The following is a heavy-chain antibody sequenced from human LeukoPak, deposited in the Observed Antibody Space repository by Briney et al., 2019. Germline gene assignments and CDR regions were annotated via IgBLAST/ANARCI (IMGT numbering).Heavy chain of an antibody. CDR1: GYTFTSYG. V-gene: IGHV1-18*01. CDR3: AKDRPKGGLRLHPGAFDI. J-gene: IGHJ3*02. Sequence: ASVKVSCKASGYTFTSYGISWVRQAPGQGLEWMGWISAYNGNTNYAQKLQGRVTMTTDTSTSTAYMELRSLRSDDTAVYYCAKDRPKGGLRLHPGAFDIWGQGTMVTVSS. CDR2: ISAYNGNT. D-gene: IGHD2-15*01.